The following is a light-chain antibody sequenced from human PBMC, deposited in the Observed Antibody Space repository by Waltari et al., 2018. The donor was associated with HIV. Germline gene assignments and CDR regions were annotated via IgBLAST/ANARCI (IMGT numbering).Light chain of an antibody. CDR1: HNFRTN. Sequence: EAVMTQSPAILSVSPGEIATLSCRSSHNFRTNLALYQQKPWQTPRLVIFNASTMSTGIPARFSGSWSGSTFSRIIAHIRTEDFVDYYCQQYDGWPRTFGQGTKVEI. CDR2: NAS. V-gene: IGKV3-15*01. J-gene: IGKJ1*01. CDR3: QQYDGWPRT.